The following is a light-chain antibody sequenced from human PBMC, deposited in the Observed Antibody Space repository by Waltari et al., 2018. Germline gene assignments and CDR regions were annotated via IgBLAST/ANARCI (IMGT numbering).Light chain of an antibody. CDR3: QQSYSSPRT. CDR2: AAS. Sequence: DVQMTQSPSSLSASVGDRVSITCRASQDITTYLNWYQQKPGKAPKLLIYAASNLQSGVPSGFSGSGSGTHFTLTINSLQPEDFATYYCQQSYSSPRTFGQGTKVEIK. CDR1: QDITTY. J-gene: IGKJ1*01. V-gene: IGKV1-39*01.